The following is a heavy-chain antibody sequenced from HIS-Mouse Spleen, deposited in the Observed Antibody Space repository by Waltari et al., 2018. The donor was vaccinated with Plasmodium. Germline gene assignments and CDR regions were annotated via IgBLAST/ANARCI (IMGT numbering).Heavy chain of an antibody. J-gene: IGHJ4*02. CDR3: ARGEAGIVLMVYAIDY. V-gene: IGHV1-2*02. CDR1: GYTIPGYY. CDR2: INPNSGGT. D-gene: IGHD2-8*01. Sequence: QVQLVQSGAEVKKPGASVKVSCKASGYTIPGYYIHWVRHDPGQGLEWMGWINPNSGGTNYAQKFQGRVTMTRDTSISTAYMELSRLRSDDTAVYYCARGEAGIVLMVYAIDYWGQGTLVTVSS.